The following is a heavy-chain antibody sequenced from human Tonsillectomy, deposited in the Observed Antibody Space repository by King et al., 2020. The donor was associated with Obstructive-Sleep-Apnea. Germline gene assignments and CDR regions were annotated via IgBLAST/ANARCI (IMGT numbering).Heavy chain of an antibody. CDR1: GFTFSSYS. V-gene: IGHV3-21*01. CDR2: ISSSRSYV. CDR3: AREWRGSGAFDI. J-gene: IGHJ3*02. D-gene: IGHD3-10*01. Sequence: VQLVESGGGLVKPGGSLRVSCAASGFTFSSYSMNWVRQAPGKGLEWVSSISSSRSYVYYADSVKGRFTISRDNAKNSLLLHMNSLRAEDTAVYYCAREWRGSGAFDIWGQGTMVTVSS.